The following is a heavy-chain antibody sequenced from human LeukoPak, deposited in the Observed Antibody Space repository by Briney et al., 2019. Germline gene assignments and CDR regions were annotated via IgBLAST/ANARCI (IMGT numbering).Heavy chain of an antibody. D-gene: IGHD3-3*01. CDR1: GFTFSSYC. CDR2: ISSSSSYI. Sequence: GGSLRLSCAASGFTFSSYCMNWVRQAPGKGLEWVSSISSSSSYIYYADSVKGRFTISRDNAKNSLYLQMNSLRAEDTAVYYCARRSTIFGVVKIKYYFDYWGQGTLVTVSS. V-gene: IGHV3-21*01. CDR3: ARRSTIFGVVKIKYYFDY. J-gene: IGHJ4*02.